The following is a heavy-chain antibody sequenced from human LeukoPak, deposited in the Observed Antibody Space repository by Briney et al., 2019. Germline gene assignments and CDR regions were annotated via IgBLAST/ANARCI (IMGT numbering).Heavy chain of an antibody. CDR1: GKTLSDLS. J-gene: IGHJ4*02. D-gene: IGHD5-18*01. V-gene: IGHV1-24*01. Sequence: ASVTVSCKVSGKTLSDLSIHWLRQPPGKGLEWLGGSDPEDGERIYAQMFQGRVTMTEDTSIDTAYMQLSSLRSEDTAVYYCVTGFTTMAVDYFDYWGQGTLATVSP. CDR3: VTGFTTMAVDYFDY. CDR2: SDPEDGER.